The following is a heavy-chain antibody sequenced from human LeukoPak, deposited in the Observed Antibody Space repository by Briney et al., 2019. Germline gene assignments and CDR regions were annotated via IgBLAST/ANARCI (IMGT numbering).Heavy chain of an antibody. D-gene: IGHD3-10*01. Sequence: GGSLRLSCAASGFTFSSYGMHWVRQVPGKGLEWVAVISYDGSNKYYADSVKGRFTISRDNSKNTLYLQMNSLRAEDTAVYYCAKALLWFGESPFFDYWGQGTLVTVSS. J-gene: IGHJ4*02. CDR2: ISYDGSNK. CDR3: AKALLWFGESPFFDY. V-gene: IGHV3-30*18. CDR1: GFTFSSYG.